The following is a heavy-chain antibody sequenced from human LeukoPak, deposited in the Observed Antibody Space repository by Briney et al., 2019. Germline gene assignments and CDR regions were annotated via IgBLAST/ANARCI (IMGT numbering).Heavy chain of an antibody. Sequence: ASVKVSCKASGYIFMNYGITWVRQAPGQGLEWMGWITVYNGNTKYAQKFQDRVTMTTDISTATAYMDLRSLTSDDTAVYFCARGSNAASGPGKNTYDFWGQGTLVTVSS. CDR2: ITVYNGNT. CDR3: ARGSNAASGPGKNTYDF. J-gene: IGHJ4*02. CDR1: GYIFMNYG. V-gene: IGHV1-18*01. D-gene: IGHD6-13*01.